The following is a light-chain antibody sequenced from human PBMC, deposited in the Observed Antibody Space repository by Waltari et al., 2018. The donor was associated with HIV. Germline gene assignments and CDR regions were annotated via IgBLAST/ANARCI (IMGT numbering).Light chain of an antibody. CDR3: SSGTPRGSHV. V-gene: IGLV2-23*02. J-gene: IGLJ1*01. Sequence: QSALTQPASLSGSPGQSITISCTGAGSDIGYSALVSWYQQYPGKAPKLMIYEVTKRTSGCSSRFSASRSGNEASLTISDLRTFDEAVYYCSSGTPRGSHVFGSGTKVTIL. CDR2: EVT. CDR1: GSDIGYSAL.